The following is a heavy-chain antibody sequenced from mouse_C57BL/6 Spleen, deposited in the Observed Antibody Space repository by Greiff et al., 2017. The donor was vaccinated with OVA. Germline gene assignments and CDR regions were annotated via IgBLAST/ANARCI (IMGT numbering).Heavy chain of an antibody. Sequence: EVKLVESGGGLVKPGGSLKLSCAASGFTFSSYAMSWVRQTPEKRLEWVATISDGGSYTYYPDNVKGRFTISRDNAKNNLYLQMSHLKSEDTAMYYGARRDEERRAWFAYWGQGTLVTVSA. CDR3: ARRDEERRAWFAY. V-gene: IGHV5-4*03. CDR2: ISDGGSYT. CDR1: GFTFSSYA. J-gene: IGHJ3*01.